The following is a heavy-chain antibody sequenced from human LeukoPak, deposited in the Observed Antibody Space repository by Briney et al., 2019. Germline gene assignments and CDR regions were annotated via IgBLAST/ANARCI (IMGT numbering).Heavy chain of an antibody. CDR2: ISSSSTNI. Sequence: GGSLRLSCAASGFTFSTYSMNWVRQAPGKGLEWLSYISSSSTNILYAESVTGRFTISRDNAKNSLYLQMPSLRAEDTALSSRATDIVVVPGAIGFAYWGQGILVTASS. D-gene: IGHD2-2*02. V-gene: IGHV3-48*01. CDR3: ATDIVVVPGAIGFAY. J-gene: IGHJ4*02. CDR1: GFTFSTYS.